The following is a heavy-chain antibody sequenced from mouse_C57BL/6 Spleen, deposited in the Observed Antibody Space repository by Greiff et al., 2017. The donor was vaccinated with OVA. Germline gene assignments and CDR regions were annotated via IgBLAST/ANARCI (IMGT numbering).Heavy chain of an antibody. CDR1: GYTFTEYT. J-gene: IGHJ2*01. Sequence: QVQLQQSGAELVKPGASVKLSCKASGYTFTEYTIHWVKQRSGQGLEWIGWFYPGSGSIKYNEKFKDKATLTADKSSSTVYMELSRWTSAYSAFDFCARHENDYYGGPYSFDYWGQGTTLTVSS. CDR2: FYPGSGSI. V-gene: IGHV1-62-2*01. D-gene: IGHD1-1*01. CDR3: ARHENDYYGGPYSFDY.